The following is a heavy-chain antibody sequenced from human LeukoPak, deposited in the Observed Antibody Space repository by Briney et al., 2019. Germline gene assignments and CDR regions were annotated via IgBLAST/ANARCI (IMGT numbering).Heavy chain of an antibody. CDR1: GDSVSSNSAA. CDR2: TYYRSKWYN. CDR3: ARADSSSWSGGAFDI. Sequence: SQTLSLTCAISGDSVSSNSAAWNWIRQSPSRGLEWLGRTYYRSKWYNDYGVSVKSRITINPDTSKNQFSLQLKSVTPEDTAIYYCARADSSSWSGGAFDIWGQGTMVTVSS. J-gene: IGHJ3*02. V-gene: IGHV6-1*01. D-gene: IGHD6-13*01.